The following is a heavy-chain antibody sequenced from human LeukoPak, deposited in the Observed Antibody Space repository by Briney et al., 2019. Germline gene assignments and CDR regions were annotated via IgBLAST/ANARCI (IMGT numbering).Heavy chain of an antibody. CDR1: GFSVTTNY. CDR3: AKRSIGGGHSPFDL. J-gene: IGHJ5*02. Sequence: GGSLRLSCAASGFSVTTNYMSWVRQAPGKGLEWVALIYTSGSTFYADSVMGRFTVSRDNSKNTVYLQMTSLRAEDTAVYYCAKRSIGGGHSPFDLWGQGTLVTVSS. D-gene: IGHD4-23*01. CDR2: IYTSGST. V-gene: IGHV3-53*01.